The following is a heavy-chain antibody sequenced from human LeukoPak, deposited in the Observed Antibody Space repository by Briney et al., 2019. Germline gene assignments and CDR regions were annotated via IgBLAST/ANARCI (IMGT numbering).Heavy chain of an antibody. CDR1: GFTFSNYA. CDR2: ISYDGNSQ. CDR3: AKPYPTLTTSAVLDN. J-gene: IGHJ4*02. V-gene: IGHV3-30*18. Sequence: GGSLRLSCAASGFTFSNYAIHWVRQAPGRGLEWVAAISYDGNSQHYGAPVKGRFTISRDNSKNTVYLQINTLRADDAAIYYCAKPYPTLTTSAVLDNWGQGTLVTVSS. D-gene: IGHD1-1*01.